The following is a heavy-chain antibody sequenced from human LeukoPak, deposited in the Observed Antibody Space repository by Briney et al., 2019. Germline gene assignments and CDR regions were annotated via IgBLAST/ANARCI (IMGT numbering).Heavy chain of an antibody. D-gene: IGHD5-18*01. CDR3: TTEGVPAALDPNGTPDTAMVNGFDY. Sequence: PGGSLRLSCAASGFTFSNAWMSWVRQAPGKGLEWVGRIKSKTDGGTTDYAALVKGRFTISRDDSKNTLYLQMNSLKTEDTAVYYCTTEGVPAALDPNGTPDTAMVNGFDYWGQGTLVTVSS. J-gene: IGHJ4*02. CDR2: IKSKTDGGTT. CDR1: GFTFSNAW. V-gene: IGHV3-15*01.